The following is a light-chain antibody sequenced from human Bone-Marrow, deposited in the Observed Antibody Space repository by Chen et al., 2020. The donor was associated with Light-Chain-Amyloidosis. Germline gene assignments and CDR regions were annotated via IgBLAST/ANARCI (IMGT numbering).Light chain of an antibody. V-gene: IGLV6-57*01. CDR2: EDD. CDR3: QSYQGSSQGV. Sequence: NFMLTQPHSVADSPGKTVILSCTRSSGSLATNYVQWSQQRPGSSPTTVIYEDDQRPSGGPARFSGSIDRSSNSAPPTISGLTTEDEADYYCQSYQGSSQGVFGGGTKLTVL. CDR1: SGSLATNY. J-gene: IGLJ3*02.